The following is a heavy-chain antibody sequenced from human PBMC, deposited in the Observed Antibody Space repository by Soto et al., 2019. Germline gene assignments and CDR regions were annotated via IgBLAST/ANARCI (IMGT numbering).Heavy chain of an antibody. Sequence: GGSLRLSCATSGFTLSSYSMIWVRQAPGKGLEWISYITSSSSTTYYTDSVKGRFTISRDNANNSLFLQMNSLRDEDTAVYYCARVRSSRWYFDYWGQGTLVTVSS. D-gene: IGHD6-13*01. V-gene: IGHV3-48*02. CDR2: ITSSSSTT. J-gene: IGHJ4*02. CDR1: GFTLSSYS. CDR3: ARVRSSRWYFDY.